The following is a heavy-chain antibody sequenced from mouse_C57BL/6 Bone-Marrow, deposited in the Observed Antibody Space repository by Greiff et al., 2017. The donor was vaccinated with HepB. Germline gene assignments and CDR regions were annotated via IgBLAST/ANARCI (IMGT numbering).Heavy chain of an antibody. D-gene: IGHD2-1*01. CDR2: ISDGGSYT. J-gene: IGHJ4*01. Sequence: EVKVEESGGGLVKPGGSLKLSCAASGFTFSSYAMSWVRQTPEKRLEWVATISDGGSYTYYPDNVKGRFTISRDNAKNNLYLQMSHLKSEDTAMYYCASFYGNSGMDYWGQGTSVTVSS. V-gene: IGHV5-4*03. CDR3: ASFYGNSGMDY. CDR1: GFTFSSYA.